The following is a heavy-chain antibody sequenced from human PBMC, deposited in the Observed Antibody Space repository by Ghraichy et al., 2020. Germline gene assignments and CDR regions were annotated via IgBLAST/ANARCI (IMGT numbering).Heavy chain of an antibody. D-gene: IGHD4-23*01. Sequence: GGSLRLSCAASGFTFSSYGMHWVRQAPGKGLEWVAFIRYDGSNRNYADSVKGRFTISRDNSENTLYLQMNSLTTEDTAVYFCAKRAYGGNLELDYWGQGTLVTVSS. CDR3: AKRAYGGNLELDY. V-gene: IGHV3-30*02. CDR1: GFTFSSYG. J-gene: IGHJ4*02. CDR2: IRYDGSNR.